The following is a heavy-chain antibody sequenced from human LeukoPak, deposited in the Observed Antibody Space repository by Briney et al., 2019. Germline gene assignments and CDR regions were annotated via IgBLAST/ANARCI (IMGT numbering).Heavy chain of an antibody. CDR1: GFTFSSYA. CDR2: ISYDGSNK. J-gene: IGHJ4*02. CDR3: AREVPINKAMDY. Sequence: GGSLRLSCAASGFTFSSYAMHWVRQAPGKRLEWVAVISYDGSNKYYADSVKGRFTISRDNSKNTLYLQMNSLRAEDTAVYYCAREVPINKAMDYWGQGTLVTVSS. D-gene: IGHD5-18*01. V-gene: IGHV3-30*04.